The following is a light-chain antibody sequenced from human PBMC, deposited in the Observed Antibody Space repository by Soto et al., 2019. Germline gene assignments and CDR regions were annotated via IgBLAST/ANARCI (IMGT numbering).Light chain of an antibody. CDR1: QSVSSS. CDR2: GAS. CDR3: QQYYNWPIT. J-gene: IGKJ5*01. V-gene: IGKV3-15*01. Sequence: EIVMTQSPATLSVSPGERATLSCRASQSVSSSLAWYQQKPGQAPRLLIYGASTGATGIPARFSGSGSVTEFTLTISSLQSEDFAVYYCQQYYNWPITFGQGTRLEIK.